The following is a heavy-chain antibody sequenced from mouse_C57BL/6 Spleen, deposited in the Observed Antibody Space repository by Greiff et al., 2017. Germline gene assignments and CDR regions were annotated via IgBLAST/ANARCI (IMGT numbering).Heavy chain of an antibody. CDR2: INPGNGGT. J-gene: IGHJ4*01. Sequence: QVQLQQSGAELVKPGTSVKISCKASGYAFTNYWIDWVKQRPGKGLEWIGAINPGNGGTNYNEKFKGKATLTADKSSSTAYMQLSSLTSEDSEVYCGARDDYDEYALDYWGQGTSITVSS. D-gene: IGHD2-4*01. CDR1: GYAFTNYW. CDR3: ARDDYDEYALDY. V-gene: IGHV1-54*01.